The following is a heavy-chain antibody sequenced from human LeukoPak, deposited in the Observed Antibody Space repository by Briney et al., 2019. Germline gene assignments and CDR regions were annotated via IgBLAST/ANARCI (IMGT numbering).Heavy chain of an antibody. J-gene: IGHJ4*02. CDR2: IFYSGST. D-gene: IGHD2-15*01. Sequence: SETLSLTCTVAGDSIGSSTYYWGWIRQPPGKGPEWIGSIFYSGSTFYKPSLESRLTMSVKMSKNQFSLRLSSVTAADTAVYYCTRTPCTGGSCYYFDSWGQGILVIVSS. CDR3: TRTPCTGGSCYYFDS. CDR1: GDSIGSSTYY. V-gene: IGHV4-39*01.